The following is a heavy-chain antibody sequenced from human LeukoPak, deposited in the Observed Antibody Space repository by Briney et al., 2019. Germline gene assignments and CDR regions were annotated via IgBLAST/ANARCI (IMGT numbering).Heavy chain of an antibody. D-gene: IGHD6-13*01. Sequence: GGSLRLSCSASGFTFSSYGMHWVRQAPGKGLEWVANMNQDGSEIYHVDSVKDRFTISRDNAKKSLYLQMNSLRAEDTAVYYCARSDSSSWYSLHDYWGQGTLVTVSS. CDR3: ARSDSSSWYSLHDY. CDR1: GFTFSSYG. V-gene: IGHV3-7*01. J-gene: IGHJ4*02. CDR2: MNQDGSEI.